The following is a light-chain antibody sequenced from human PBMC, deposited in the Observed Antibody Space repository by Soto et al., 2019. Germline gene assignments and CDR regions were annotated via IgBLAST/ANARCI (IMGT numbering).Light chain of an antibody. Sequence: QSALTQPASVSGSPGQSITISCTGTSSDVGGYNYVSWYQQHPGKAPKLMIYDVSNRPSGVSNRFSGSKSGNTASLTISGLQAEDEADYYCSSYTRSSTPYVFGTGTKVTLL. CDR2: DVS. CDR3: SSYTRSSTPYV. CDR1: SSDVGGYNY. J-gene: IGLJ1*01. V-gene: IGLV2-14*01.